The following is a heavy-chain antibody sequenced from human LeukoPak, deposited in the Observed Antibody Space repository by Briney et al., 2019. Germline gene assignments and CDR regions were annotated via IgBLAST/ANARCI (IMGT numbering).Heavy chain of an antibody. CDR1: GGSISSYY. Sequence: PSETLSLTCTVSGGSISSYYWSWIRQPPGKGLEWIGYIYYSGSTNYNPSFKSRVTISVDTSKNQFSLKLSSVTAADTAVYYCARDTSGAVAGTYYFDYWGQGTLVTVSS. V-gene: IGHV4-59*01. CDR2: IYYSGST. J-gene: IGHJ4*02. D-gene: IGHD6-19*01. CDR3: ARDTSGAVAGTYYFDY.